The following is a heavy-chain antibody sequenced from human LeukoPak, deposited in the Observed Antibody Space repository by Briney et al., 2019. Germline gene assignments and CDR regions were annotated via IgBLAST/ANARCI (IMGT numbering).Heavy chain of an antibody. Sequence: PGGSLRLSCAASGFTFSSYSMNWVRQAPGKGLEWVSSISSSSSYIYYADSVKGRFTISRDNAKNSLYLQMNSPRAEDTAVYYCARVVAYYYGSGSYYDAFDIWGQGTMVTVSP. CDR2: ISSSSSYI. CDR3: ARVVAYYYGSGSYYDAFDI. V-gene: IGHV3-21*01. J-gene: IGHJ3*02. CDR1: GFTFSSYS. D-gene: IGHD3-10*01.